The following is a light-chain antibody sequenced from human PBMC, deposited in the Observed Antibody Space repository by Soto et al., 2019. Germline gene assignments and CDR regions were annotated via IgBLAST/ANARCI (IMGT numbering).Light chain of an antibody. V-gene: IGKV3-20*01. CDR1: QSVSSSY. Sequence: EIVLTQSPCTLSLSAGERASLSCIASQSVSSSYLAWYQQKPGQAPRLLIYGASSRATGIPDRFSGSGSGTDFTLTISRLEPEDFAVYYCQQYGSSPKTFGQGTKVDIK. J-gene: IGKJ1*01. CDR2: GAS. CDR3: QQYGSSPKT.